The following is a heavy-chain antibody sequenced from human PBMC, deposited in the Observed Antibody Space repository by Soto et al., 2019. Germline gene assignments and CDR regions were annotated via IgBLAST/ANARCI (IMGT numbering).Heavy chain of an antibody. V-gene: IGHV4-31*03. D-gene: IGHD2-15*01. CDR1: GGSISSGGYY. Sequence: SETLSLTCTVSGGSISSGGYYWSWIRQHPGKGLEWIGYIYYSGSTYYNPSLKSRVTISVDTSKNQFSLKLSSVTAADTAVYYCAREPYCSGGSCYSVNFQHWGQGTLVTVSS. CDR2: IYYSGST. CDR3: AREPYCSGGSCYSVNFQH. J-gene: IGHJ1*01.